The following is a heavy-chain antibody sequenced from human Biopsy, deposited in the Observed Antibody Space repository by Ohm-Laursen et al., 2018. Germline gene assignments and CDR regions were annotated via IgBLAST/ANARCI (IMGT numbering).Heavy chain of an antibody. V-gene: IGHV4-59*11. Sequence: PSETLSLTCTVSGGSFTGHYWSWIRQPPGKGLEWIGHISYTGYTSYSASLKSRVTISVDTSRNHFSLRLSSLTAADTAVYYCARGSNDFGGLYFPRWGQGTLLTVSS. D-gene: IGHD4-23*01. CDR2: ISYTGYT. CDR1: GGSFTGHY. CDR3: ARGSNDFGGLYFPR. J-gene: IGHJ4*02.